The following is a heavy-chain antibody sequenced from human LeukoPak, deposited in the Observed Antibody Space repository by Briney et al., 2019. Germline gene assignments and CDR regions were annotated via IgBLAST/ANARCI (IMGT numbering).Heavy chain of an antibody. D-gene: IGHD2-2*02. Sequence: GGSLRLSCSASGFTYSRREMAWVRQAPGKGLEWVSYLSYNAKTVLHADSVKGRFTISRDNAKNSLYLQMDSLRVEDTAFYFCARASYTEFDLYFDQWGQGTLVTVSS. CDR1: GFTYSRRE. CDR3: ARASYTEFDLYFDQ. J-gene: IGHJ4*02. CDR2: LSYNAKTV. V-gene: IGHV3-48*03.